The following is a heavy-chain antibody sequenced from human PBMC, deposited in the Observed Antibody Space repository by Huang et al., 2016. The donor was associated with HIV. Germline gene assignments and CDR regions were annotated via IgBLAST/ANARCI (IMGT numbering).Heavy chain of an antibody. CDR2: ISPRSSFI. Sequence: EVQLVESGGGLVKPGGSLRLSCAASGFSLDSYNMYWVRQTPGKGRQWVSSISPRSSFIDYADSVKGRFSISRDNAKNSLYLQMNNLRGEDTAVYYCARDRGQQLSPFDSWGQGTLVTVSS. D-gene: IGHD6-13*01. CDR1: GFSLDSYN. V-gene: IGHV3-21*01. CDR3: ARDRGQQLSPFDS. J-gene: IGHJ4*02.